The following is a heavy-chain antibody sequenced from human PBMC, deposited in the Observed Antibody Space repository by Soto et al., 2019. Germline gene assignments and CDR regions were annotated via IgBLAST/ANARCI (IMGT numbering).Heavy chain of an antibody. Sequence: TVSWKGSGYRFTSYWISWLRQMPGKGLEWMGRIDPSDSYTNYSPSFQGHVTISADKSISTAYLQWSSLKASDTARYYCEILSKVVVAAYGMDVSGQGTTGT. CDR2: IDPSDSYT. V-gene: IGHV5-10-1*01. J-gene: IGHJ6*02. CDR3: EILSKVVVAAYGMDV. D-gene: IGHD2-15*01. CDR1: GYRFTSYW.